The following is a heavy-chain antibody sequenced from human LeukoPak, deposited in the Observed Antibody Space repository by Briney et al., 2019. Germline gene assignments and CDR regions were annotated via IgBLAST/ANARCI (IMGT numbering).Heavy chain of an antibody. V-gene: IGHV4-59*01. D-gene: IGHD1-26*01. J-gene: IGHJ6*02. CDR3: ARDQWELRYGMDV. CDR2: IYYSGST. Sequence: SETLSLTCTGSGGSISSYYWSWIRQPPGKGLEWIGYIYYSGSTNYNPSLKSRVTISVDTSKNQFSLKLSSVTAADTAVYYCARDQWELRYGMDVWGQGTTVTVSS. CDR1: GGSISSYY.